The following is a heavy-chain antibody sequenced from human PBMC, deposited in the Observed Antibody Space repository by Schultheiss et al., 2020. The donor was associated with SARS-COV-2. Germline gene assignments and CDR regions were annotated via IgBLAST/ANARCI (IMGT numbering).Heavy chain of an antibody. CDR2: ISYDGSNK. Sequence: GESLKISCAASGFTFSSYAMHWVRQAPGKGLEWVAVISYDGSNKYYADSVKGRFTISRDNSKNTLYLQMNSLRAEDTAVYYCARGQPVYCSSTSCPPGMDVWGQGTTVTVSS. J-gene: IGHJ6*02. CDR3: ARGQPVYCSSTSCPPGMDV. V-gene: IGHV3-30*01. D-gene: IGHD2-2*01. CDR1: GFTFSSYA.